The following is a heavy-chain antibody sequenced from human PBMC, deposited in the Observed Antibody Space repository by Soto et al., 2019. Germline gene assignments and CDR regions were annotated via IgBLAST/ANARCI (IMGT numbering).Heavy chain of an antibody. CDR1: GFTFSSYP. Sequence: VQLLESGGDLVEPGGSPRLSCVGSGFTFSSYPMNWVRQAPGKGLEWVSAISGTSDMTYYANSVTGRFTISRDNSKNTLYLQVSSLRVEDTAIYYCAKYRWGATTVTSINWGRGTLVTVSS. J-gene: IGHJ1*01. V-gene: IGHV3-23*01. D-gene: IGHD4-4*01. CDR3: AKYRWGATTVTSIN. CDR2: ISGTSDMT.